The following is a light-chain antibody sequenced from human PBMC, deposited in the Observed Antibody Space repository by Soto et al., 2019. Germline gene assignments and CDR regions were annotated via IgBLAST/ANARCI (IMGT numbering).Light chain of an antibody. Sequence: DILMTQSPLSLPVTPGEPASISCRSSHSLLQSNGNNYLDWYLQKPGQSPQXLIYLDSNRASGVPDRFSGSGSGTDFTLKISRVEAEDVGVYYCMQALQTPRFGQGTKVDIK. J-gene: IGKJ1*01. CDR1: HSLLQSNGNNY. V-gene: IGKV2-28*01. CDR3: MQALQTPR. CDR2: LDS.